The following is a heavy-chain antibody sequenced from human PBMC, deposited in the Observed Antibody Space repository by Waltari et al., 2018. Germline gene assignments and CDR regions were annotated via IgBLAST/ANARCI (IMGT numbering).Heavy chain of an antibody. CDR1: GYTLTELS. J-gene: IGHJ5*02. D-gene: IGHD4-17*01. CDR2: FDPEDGET. CDR3: ATDKGTVTTLSNWFDP. V-gene: IGHV1-24*01. Sequence: QVQLVQSGAEVKKPGASVKVSCKVSGYTLTELSMHWVRQAPGKGLEWMGGFDPEDGETIYAQKFQGRVTMTEDTSTDTAYMELSSLRSEDTAVYYCATDKGTVTTLSNWFDPWGQGTLVIVSS.